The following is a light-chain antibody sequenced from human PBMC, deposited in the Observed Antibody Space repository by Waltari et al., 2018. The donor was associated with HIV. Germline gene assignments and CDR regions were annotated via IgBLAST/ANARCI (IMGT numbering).Light chain of an antibody. CDR2: YDN. J-gene: IGLJ1*01. CDR1: NIGSKN. V-gene: IGLV3-21*01. Sequence: SYVLTQPPSVSVAPGATATITCAVNNIGSKNVHWYQQRPGQAPILVIYYDNERPSGIPERFSGSNSGNTATLTIRRVEVADEADYYCQVWDSDSDHVFGPGTEVTVL. CDR3: QVWDSDSDHV.